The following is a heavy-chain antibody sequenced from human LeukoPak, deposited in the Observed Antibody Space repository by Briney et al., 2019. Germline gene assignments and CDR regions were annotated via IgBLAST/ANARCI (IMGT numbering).Heavy chain of an antibody. CDR3: ASFDYDLYYFDY. D-gene: IGHD3-16*01. Sequence: PSETLSLTCTVSGGSISSGSYYWSWIRQPAGKGLEFIGRIHTSGSTNYNPSFKSRVTISVDTSKNQFSLKVSSVTAADTAVYYCASFDYDLYYFDYWGQGILVTVSS. J-gene: IGHJ4*02. CDR2: IHTSGST. CDR1: GGSISSGSYY. V-gene: IGHV4-61*02.